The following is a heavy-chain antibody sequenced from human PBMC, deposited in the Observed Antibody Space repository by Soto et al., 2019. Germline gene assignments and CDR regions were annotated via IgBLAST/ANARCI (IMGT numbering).Heavy chain of an antibody. Sequence: SETLSLTCTVSGGSINNYYWSWIRQPAGKGLEWIGRVYTSGSTNYDPSLKSRVTMSVDTSNNQFSLRVSSVTAADTAIYYCARGPPFDPWGQGTLVTAPQ. CDR1: GGSINNYY. J-gene: IGHJ5*02. V-gene: IGHV4-4*07. CDR2: VYTSGST. CDR3: ARGPPFDP.